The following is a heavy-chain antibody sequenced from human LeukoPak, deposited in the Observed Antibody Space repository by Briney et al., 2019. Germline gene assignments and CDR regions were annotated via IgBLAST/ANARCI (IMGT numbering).Heavy chain of an antibody. CDR1: GYSFTTYW. Sequence: GESLKISCKGSGYSFTTYWIGWVRQMPGKGLEWMGIIYPYYSETRYTPSFQGQVTISADKSIRTAYLQWSSLKASDSAMYYCARTMAVAGTIGAFDIRGQGTMVTVSS. V-gene: IGHV5-51*01. D-gene: IGHD6-19*01. J-gene: IGHJ3*02. CDR3: ARTMAVAGTIGAFDI. CDR2: IYPYYSET.